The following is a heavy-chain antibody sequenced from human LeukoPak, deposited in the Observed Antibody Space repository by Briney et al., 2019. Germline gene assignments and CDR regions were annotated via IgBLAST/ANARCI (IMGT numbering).Heavy chain of an antibody. Sequence: GGSLRLSCAASGFTFSSFWMSCVRQAPGKGLEWVANIKKDGSEKYYVDSVKGRFTISRDNAKTSLYLPMNSLRAEDTAVYCCARDASYYDSSGQPAFDIWGQGTLVTVSS. D-gene: IGHD3-22*01. CDR2: IKKDGSEK. CDR1: GFTFSSFW. V-gene: IGHV3-7*01. J-gene: IGHJ3*02. CDR3: ARDASYYDSSGQPAFDI.